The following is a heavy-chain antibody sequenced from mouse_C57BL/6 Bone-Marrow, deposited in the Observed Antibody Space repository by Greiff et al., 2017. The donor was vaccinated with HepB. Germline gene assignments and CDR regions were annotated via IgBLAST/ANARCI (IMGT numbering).Heavy chain of an antibody. Sequence: QVQLQQSGPELVKPGASVKLSCKASGYTFTSYDINWVKQRPGQGLEWIGWIYPRDGSTKYNEKFKGKATLTVDTSSSTAYMELHSLTSEDSAVYFCAREFYDGYYYYAMDYWGQGTSVTVSS. D-gene: IGHD2-3*01. CDR2: IYPRDGST. V-gene: IGHV1-85*01. CDR1: GYTFTSYD. J-gene: IGHJ4*01. CDR3: AREFYDGYYYYAMDY.